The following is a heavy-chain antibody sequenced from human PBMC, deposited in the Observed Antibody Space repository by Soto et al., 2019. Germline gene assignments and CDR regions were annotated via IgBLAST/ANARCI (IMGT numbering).Heavy chain of an antibody. J-gene: IGHJ2*01. CDR2: IYSGGST. Sequence: EVQLVESGGGLIQPGGSLRLSCAASGFSVTNKYMTWVRQAPGKGLEWVSVIYSGGSTSYADSVKGRFTISRDNSKNILYLQMHSPRAEDTAVYYCARVDYGDYGWYFDLWGRGTLVTVSS. CDR3: ARVDYGDYGWYFDL. D-gene: IGHD4-17*01. V-gene: IGHV3-53*01. CDR1: GFSVTNKY.